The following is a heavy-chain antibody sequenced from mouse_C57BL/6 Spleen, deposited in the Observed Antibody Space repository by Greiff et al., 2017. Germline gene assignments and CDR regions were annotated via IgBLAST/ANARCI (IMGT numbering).Heavy chain of an antibody. J-gene: IGHJ4*01. CDR1: GYTFTSYW. CDR2: IDPSDSYT. D-gene: IGHD3-2*02. Sequence: QVHVKQPGAELVMPGASVKLSCKASGYTFTSYWMHWVKQRPGQGLEWIGEIDPSDSYTNYNQKFKGKSTLTVDKSSSTAYMQLSSLTSEDSAVYYCAREELRGAMDYWGQGTSVTVSS. V-gene: IGHV1-69*01. CDR3: AREELRGAMDY.